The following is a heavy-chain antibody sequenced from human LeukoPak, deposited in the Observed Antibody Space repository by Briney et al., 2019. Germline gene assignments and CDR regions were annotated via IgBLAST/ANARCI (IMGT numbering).Heavy chain of an antibody. J-gene: IGHJ4*02. CDR1: GFTFDDYG. CDR3: AKEGEYSSSSD. Sequence: PGGSLRLSCAASGFTFDDYGMSWVRQAPGKGLEWVSAISGSGGSTYYADSVKGRFTISRDNFKNTLYLQMNSLRAEDTAVYYCAKEGEYSSSSDWGQGTLVTVSS. D-gene: IGHD6-6*01. V-gene: IGHV3-23*01. CDR2: ISGSGGST.